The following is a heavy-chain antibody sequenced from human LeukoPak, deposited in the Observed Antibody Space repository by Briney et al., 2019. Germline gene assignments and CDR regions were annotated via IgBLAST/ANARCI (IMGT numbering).Heavy chain of an antibody. CDR1: GYTFTGYY. Sequence: ASVKVSCTASGYTFTGYYMHWVRQAPGQGLEWMGRINPNSGGTNYAQKFQGRVTMTRDTSISTAYMELSRLRSDDTAVYYCARGGSSWYVEYFDYWGQGTLVTVSS. J-gene: IGHJ4*02. CDR3: ARGGSSWYVEYFDY. CDR2: INPNSGGT. D-gene: IGHD6-13*01. V-gene: IGHV1-2*06.